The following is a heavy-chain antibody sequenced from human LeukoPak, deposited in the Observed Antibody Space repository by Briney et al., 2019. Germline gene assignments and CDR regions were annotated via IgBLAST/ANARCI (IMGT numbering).Heavy chain of an antibody. Sequence: SETLSLTCTVSGGSISSYYWSWIRQPAGKGLEWIGRIYTSGSTNYNPSLKSRVTISVDTSKNQFSLKLSSVTAADTAVYYCARDLAYYYGSGRNDAFDIWGQGTMVTVSS. J-gene: IGHJ3*02. CDR2: IYTSGST. V-gene: IGHV4-4*07. CDR1: GGSISSYY. CDR3: ARDLAYYYGSGRNDAFDI. D-gene: IGHD3-10*01.